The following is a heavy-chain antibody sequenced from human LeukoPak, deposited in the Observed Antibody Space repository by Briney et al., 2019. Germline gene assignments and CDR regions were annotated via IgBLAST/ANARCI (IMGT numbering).Heavy chain of an antibody. CDR3: ARGYNRWFDP. V-gene: IGHV4-61*02. CDR2: IYTSGST. CDR1: GGSISSGSCY. D-gene: IGHD1-14*01. Sequence: PSETLSLTCTVSGGSISSGSCYWSWIRQPAGKGLEWIGRIYTSGSTNYNPSLKSRLTISVDTSKNQFSLKLSSVTAADTAVYYCARGYNRWFDPWGQGTLVTVSS. J-gene: IGHJ5*02.